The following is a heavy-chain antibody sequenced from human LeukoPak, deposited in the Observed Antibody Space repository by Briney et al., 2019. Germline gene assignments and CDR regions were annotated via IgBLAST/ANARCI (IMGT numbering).Heavy chain of an antibody. CDR2: IWYDGSNK. V-gene: IGHV3-33*06. J-gene: IGHJ6*03. D-gene: IGHD5-18*01. Sequence: GGSLRLSCAASGFIFSSYGMHWVRQAPAKGLEGVAVIWYDGSNKYYADSVKGRFTISRDNSKNTLYLQMNSLRAEDTAVYYCAKGGYSYGYLYYYMDVWGKGTTVTVSS. CDR3: AKGGYSYGYLYYYMDV. CDR1: GFIFSSYG.